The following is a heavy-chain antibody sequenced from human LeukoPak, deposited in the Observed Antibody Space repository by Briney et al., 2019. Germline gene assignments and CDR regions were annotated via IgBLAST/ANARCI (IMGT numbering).Heavy chain of an antibody. D-gene: IGHD2-21*01. CDR2: INPNSGGT. Sequence: AAVKVSCKASGYTFTGYYMHCVRQAPGQGLEWMGWINPNSGGTNYAQKFQGRVTMTRDTSISTAYMELSRLRSDDTAVYYCARISLRDDAFDIWGQGTMVTVSS. V-gene: IGHV1-2*02. J-gene: IGHJ3*02. CDR1: GYTFTGYY. CDR3: ARISLRDDAFDI.